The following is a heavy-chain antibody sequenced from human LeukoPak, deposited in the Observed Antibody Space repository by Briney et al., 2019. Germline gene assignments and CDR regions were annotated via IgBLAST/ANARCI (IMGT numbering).Heavy chain of an antibody. D-gene: IGHD3-10*01. V-gene: IGHV1-2*02. Sequence: ASVTVSCKASGYTFTAFYIHWVRQAPGQGLEWMAWINPNTGGTNYAQVFQGRVTLTRDTSISTVYTEVTRLKFDDTAIYYCARDRSRGSGQFDPWGQGTLVTVSS. CDR1: GYTFTAFY. CDR3: ARDRSRGSGQFDP. J-gene: IGHJ5*02. CDR2: INPNTGGT.